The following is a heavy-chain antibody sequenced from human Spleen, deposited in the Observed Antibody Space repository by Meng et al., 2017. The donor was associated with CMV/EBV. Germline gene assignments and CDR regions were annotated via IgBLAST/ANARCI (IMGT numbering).Heavy chain of an antibody. CDR3: ARGLLPDIVVVPGATDYYYYGMDV. CDR2: IKQEGSVK. J-gene: IGHJ6*02. CDR1: GFTFSSYW. Sequence: GGSLRLCCAASGFTFSSYWMSWVRQAPGKGLEWVANIKQEGSVKYYVDSVKGRFTISRDNAKNSLYLQMNSLRAEDTAVYYCARGLLPDIVVVPGATDYYYYGMDVWGQGTTVTVSS. D-gene: IGHD2-2*01. V-gene: IGHV3-7*01.